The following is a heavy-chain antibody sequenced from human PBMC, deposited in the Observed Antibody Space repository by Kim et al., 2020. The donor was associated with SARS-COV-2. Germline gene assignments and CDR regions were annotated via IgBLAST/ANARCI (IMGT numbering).Heavy chain of an antibody. Sequence: SDTLSLTCAVYGGSFSDYYWNWIRQPPGKGLEWIGEISPSGSTNYNVSLKSRVAISLDSSKNQFSLNLNSVTAADTAVYYCANFNKLHGPYYFDHWGQG. V-gene: IGHV4-34*01. CDR2: ISPSGST. CDR3: ANFNKLHGPYYFDH. J-gene: IGHJ4*02. CDR1: GGSFSDYY. D-gene: IGHD1-1*01.